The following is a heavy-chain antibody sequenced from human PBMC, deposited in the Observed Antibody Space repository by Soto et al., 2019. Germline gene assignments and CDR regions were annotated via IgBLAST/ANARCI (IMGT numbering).Heavy chain of an antibody. CDR3: ASQSGYDWDYFDY. J-gene: IGHJ4*02. CDR1: GFTFSSYA. Sequence: CAASGFTFSSYAMSWVRQAPGKGLEWVSAISGSGGSTYYADSVKGRFTISRDNSKNTLYLQMNSLRAEDTAVYYCASQSGYDWDYFDYWGQGTLVTVYS. CDR2: ISGSGGST. V-gene: IGHV3-23*01. D-gene: IGHD5-12*01.